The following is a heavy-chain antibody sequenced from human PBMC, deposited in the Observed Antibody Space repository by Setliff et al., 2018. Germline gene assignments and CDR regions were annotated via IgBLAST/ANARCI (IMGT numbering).Heavy chain of an antibody. CDR3: ARDVWGAGTGWFDP. CDR2: INYSGST. J-gene: IGHJ5*02. V-gene: IGHV4-39*02. CDR1: GDSLSSGSQY. Sequence: KSSETLSLTCSVLGDSLSSGSQYWAWIRQPPGKGLEWIGDINYSGSTYYNPSLKSRVTLSLDTSKNHLSLNLTSVTAADTAVYYCARDVWGAGTGWFDPWGLGILVTVSS. D-gene: IGHD1-1*01.